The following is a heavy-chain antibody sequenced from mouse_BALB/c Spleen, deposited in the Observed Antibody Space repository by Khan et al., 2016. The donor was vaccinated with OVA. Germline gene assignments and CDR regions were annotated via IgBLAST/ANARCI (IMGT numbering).Heavy chain of an antibody. CDR3: ARRGLFGIFVY. D-gene: IGHD1-1*02. CDR1: GYTFTTYW. CDR2: IDPSSDYT. Sequence: QVQLQQSGAELAKPGASVKMSCKASGYTFTTYWIHWVKQRPGQGLEWIGYIDPSSDYTEYNQKFKDKATLTTDKSSSTAYMQLSSLTSEDSAVYDGARRGLFGIFVYWGQGTLVTVSA. J-gene: IGHJ3*01. V-gene: IGHV1-7*01.